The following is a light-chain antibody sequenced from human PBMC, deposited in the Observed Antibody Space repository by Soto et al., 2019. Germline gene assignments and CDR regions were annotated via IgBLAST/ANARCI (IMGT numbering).Light chain of an antibody. Sequence: QSVLTQPASVSASPGQSIFISCTGTSEDIGAYDYVSWYQLHPGKAPKLILYAVNDRPSGVSSRFSGSKSGNTASLTISGVQPDDEADYYCSSYRSSDTLEVFGTGTKVTVL. CDR3: SSYRSSDTLEV. CDR2: AVN. J-gene: IGLJ1*01. V-gene: IGLV2-14*01. CDR1: SEDIGAYDY.